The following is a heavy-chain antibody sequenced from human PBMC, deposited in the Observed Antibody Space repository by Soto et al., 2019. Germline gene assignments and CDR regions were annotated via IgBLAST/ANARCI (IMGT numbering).Heavy chain of an antibody. CDR3: GRGGSGIYGMDI. CDR2: IIRDGSST. D-gene: IGHD6-13*01. V-gene: IGHV3-74*01. Sequence: EVQLVESGGGLVQPGGSLRLACAASGFTFSSYWMHWVRQAPGKGLVWSSRIIRDGSSTNYADSVKGRFTISRDNAKNTLYLEINSLRADDTAVYFCGRGGSGIYGMDIWGQGTTVIVSS. J-gene: IGHJ6*02. CDR1: GFTFSSYW.